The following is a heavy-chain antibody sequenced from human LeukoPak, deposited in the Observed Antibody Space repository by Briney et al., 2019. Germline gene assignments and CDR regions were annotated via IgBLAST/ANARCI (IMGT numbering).Heavy chain of an antibody. V-gene: IGHV1-69*05. CDR1: GGTFSSDA. Sequence: SVKVSCKASGGTFSSDAISWVRQAPGQRLEWMGRIIPIFGTANYAQKFQGRVTITTDESTSTAYMELSSLRSEDTAVYYCVRDPMTTNYFDYWGQGTLVTVSS. J-gene: IGHJ4*02. CDR2: IIPIFGTA. CDR3: VRDPMTTNYFDY. D-gene: IGHD4-17*01.